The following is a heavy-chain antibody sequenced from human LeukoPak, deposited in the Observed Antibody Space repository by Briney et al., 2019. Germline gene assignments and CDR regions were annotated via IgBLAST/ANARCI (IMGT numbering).Heavy chain of an antibody. Sequence: GGSLRLSCAASGFTFSSYGMHWVRQAPGKGLEWVAVISYDGSNKYYADSVKGRFTISRDNSKNTLYLQMNSLRAEDTAVYYCARDYSSSSGYWGQGTLVTVSS. D-gene: IGHD6-13*01. V-gene: IGHV3-30*03. CDR2: ISYDGSNK. J-gene: IGHJ4*02. CDR1: GFTFSSYG. CDR3: ARDYSSSSGY.